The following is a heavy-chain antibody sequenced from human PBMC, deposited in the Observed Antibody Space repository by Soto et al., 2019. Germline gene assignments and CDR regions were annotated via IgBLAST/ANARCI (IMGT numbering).Heavy chain of an antibody. CDR1: GFTFSSYE. D-gene: IGHD1-20*01. CDR3: ARDNWNDRRFDY. Sequence: GGSLRLSCAASGFTFSSYEMNWVRQAPGKGLEWVSYISSSGSTIYYADSVKGRLTISRDNAKNSLYLQMNSLRAEDTAVYYCARDNWNDRRFDYWGQGTLVTVSS. J-gene: IGHJ4*02. V-gene: IGHV3-48*03. CDR2: ISSSGSTI.